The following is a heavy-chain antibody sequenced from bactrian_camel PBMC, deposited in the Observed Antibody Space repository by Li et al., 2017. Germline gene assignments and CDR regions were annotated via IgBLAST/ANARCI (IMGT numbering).Heavy chain of an antibody. CDR3: AADGLSFVCAAVTDSSRYNY. Sequence: DVQLVESGGGTVQPGGSLKLSCVASGFDFRAYDMSWVRQAPGKGLEWIATILMSGSGAHYPDSVKDRFTISRDNAKNTLYLQMNSLKPEDTGTYYCAADGLSFVCAAVTDSSRYNYWGQGTQVTVS. CDR2: ILMSGSGA. V-gene: IGHV3S40*01. CDR1: GFDFRAYD. D-gene: IGHD8*01. J-gene: IGHJ4*01.